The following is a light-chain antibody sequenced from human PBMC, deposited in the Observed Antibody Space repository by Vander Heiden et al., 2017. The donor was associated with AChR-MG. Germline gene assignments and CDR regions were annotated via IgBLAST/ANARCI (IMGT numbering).Light chain of an antibody. Sequence: DIHMTQSPSSLSASVGDRVTITCRASQGIFNYLAWYQQKPGKVPKLLIYAASTLQSGVPSRFSGSGSGTDFTLTISSLQPEDVATYYCQKYTSAPFTFGPGTKVDIK. J-gene: IGKJ3*01. CDR1: QGIFNY. V-gene: IGKV1-27*01. CDR3: QKYTSAPFT. CDR2: AAS.